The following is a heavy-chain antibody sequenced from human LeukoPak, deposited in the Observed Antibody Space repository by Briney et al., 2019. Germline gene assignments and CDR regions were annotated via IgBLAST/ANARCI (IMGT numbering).Heavy chain of an antibody. CDR2: ISWNSDDI. V-gene: IGHV3-9*03. J-gene: IGHJ4*02. CDR3: AKSRYYYGSGSYLDY. CDR1: GFSFDAYA. D-gene: IGHD3-10*01. Sequence: GGSLRLSCAASGFSFDAYAMHWVRQARGKGLEWVSGISWNSDDIGYADSVKGRFTISRDNAKNSLYLQMNSLRAEDMALYYCAKSRYYYGSGSYLDYWGQGTLVTVSS.